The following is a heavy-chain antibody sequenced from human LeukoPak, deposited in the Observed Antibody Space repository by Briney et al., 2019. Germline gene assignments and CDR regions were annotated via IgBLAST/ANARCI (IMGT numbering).Heavy chain of an antibody. V-gene: IGHV3-43*02. CDR2: ISGDGGST. CDR3: AQDFHGVANYYDSSGLTSLPNY. CDR1: GFTFDDYA. D-gene: IGHD3-22*01. Sequence: GGSLRLSCAASGFTFDDYAMHWVRQAPGKGLEWVSLISGDGGSTYYADSLKGRFTSSRDNSKNSLYLQMNSLRTEDTALYYWAQDFHGVANYYDSSGLTSLPNYCGQGSLVTVSS. J-gene: IGHJ4*02.